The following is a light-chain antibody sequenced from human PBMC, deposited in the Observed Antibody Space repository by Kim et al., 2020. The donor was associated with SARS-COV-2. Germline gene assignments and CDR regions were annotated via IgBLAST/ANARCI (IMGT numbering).Light chain of an antibody. J-gene: IGKJ1*01. CDR1: QSLLDSNGNNY. CDR2: LGS. V-gene: IGKV2-28*01. CDR3: MQTLQVPWT. Sequence: DTVMTQSPLSLPVTPGEPASISCRSSQSLLDSNGNNYLNWYLQKPGQSPQVLIYLGSNRASGVPDRFSGGGSGTDFTLKISRVEAEDVGVYYCMQTLQVPWTFGQGTKVDIK.